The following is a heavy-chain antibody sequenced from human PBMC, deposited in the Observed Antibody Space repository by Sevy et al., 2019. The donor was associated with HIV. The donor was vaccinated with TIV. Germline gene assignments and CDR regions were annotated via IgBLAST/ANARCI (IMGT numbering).Heavy chain of an antibody. CDR1: GYTFTNYG. V-gene: IGHV1-18*01. D-gene: IGHD3-3*01. J-gene: IGHJ3*02. CDR3: ARDLSHTGRFGAFDI. Sequence: ASVKVSCKASGYTFTNYGISWGRQASGQGLEWMGWISAHNGNTNYAQKLQGRVTMTTDTSTSTASMELRSLRSDDTAVYYCARDLSHTGRFGAFDIWGQGTMVTVSS. CDR2: ISAHNGNT.